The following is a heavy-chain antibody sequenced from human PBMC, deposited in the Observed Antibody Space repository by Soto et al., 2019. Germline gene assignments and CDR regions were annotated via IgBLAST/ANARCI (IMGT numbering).Heavy chain of an antibody. V-gene: IGHV4-31*03. CDR2: ISGSGST. D-gene: IGHD5-18*01. Sequence: QVQLQESGPGLVKPSQALAITCTVSGGSISSGTYYWSWIRQHPGKGLEWLGYISGSGSTYYSPSLKSRVLMSLDTSENQFSLRLTSVTAADTAVYYCARDQGYTYGYSFDFWGQGALVTVSS. CDR1: GGSISSGTYY. J-gene: IGHJ4*02. CDR3: ARDQGYTYGYSFDF.